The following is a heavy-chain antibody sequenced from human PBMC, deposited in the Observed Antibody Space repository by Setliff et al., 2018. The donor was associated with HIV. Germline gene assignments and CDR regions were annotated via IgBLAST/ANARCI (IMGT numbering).Heavy chain of an antibody. J-gene: IGHJ3*02. CDR2: IKQDGSEK. CDR3: VRDTMYAFDI. V-gene: IGHV3-7*01. Sequence: GGSLRLSCAASGFTFSDYYMSWIRQAPGKGLEWVANIKQDGSEKFYVDSVKGRFTISRDNAKNSLYLQMNSLRAEDTAVYYCVRDTMYAFDIWGQGTMVTVSS. CDR1: GFTFSDYY.